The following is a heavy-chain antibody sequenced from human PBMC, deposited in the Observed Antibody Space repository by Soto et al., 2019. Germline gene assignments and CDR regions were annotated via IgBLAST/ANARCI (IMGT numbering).Heavy chain of an antibody. Sequence: EVPLVESGGGLVQPGGSLRLSCAASGFTFSDHYMDWVRQAPGKGLEWVGRTRNKANSYTTEYAASVKGRFTISRDDSRNSLYLQMNSLKTEDTAVYYCARDYDYSGYWDYWGQGTLVTVSS. V-gene: IGHV3-72*01. D-gene: IGHD3-22*01. J-gene: IGHJ4*02. CDR3: ARDYDYSGYWDY. CDR1: GFTFSDHY. CDR2: TRNKANSYTT.